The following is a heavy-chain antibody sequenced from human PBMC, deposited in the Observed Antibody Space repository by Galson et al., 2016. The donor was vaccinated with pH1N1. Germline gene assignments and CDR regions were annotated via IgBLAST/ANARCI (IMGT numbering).Heavy chain of an antibody. CDR2: IYWNDDK. J-gene: IGHJ5*02. V-gene: IGHV2-5*01. Sequence: PALVKPTQTPTLTCTFSGFSLSTNGVGVGWIRQPPGKALEWLAVIYWNDDKRYSPSLKSRLTITKDTSKNQVVLTMTSMDPVDTATYYCAHNNYGDYVNWFDPWGQGTLVTVSS. CDR3: AHNNYGDYVNWFDP. CDR1: GFSLSTNGVG. D-gene: IGHD4-17*01.